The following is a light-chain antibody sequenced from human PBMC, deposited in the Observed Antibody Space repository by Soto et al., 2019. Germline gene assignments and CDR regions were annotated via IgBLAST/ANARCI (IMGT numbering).Light chain of an antibody. J-gene: IGKJ2*01. V-gene: IGKV1-39*01. Sequence: IPMTQSPSSLSASVGDRVNITCRASQSVASYVSWYQHKPGKAHTVLIHSAFSLQSGVPSRFSGTRSGTEFTLTISSLQAEDCATYFCHQTYIIPNIFGQRTKLEIK. CDR3: HQTYIIPNI. CDR2: SAF. CDR1: QSVASY.